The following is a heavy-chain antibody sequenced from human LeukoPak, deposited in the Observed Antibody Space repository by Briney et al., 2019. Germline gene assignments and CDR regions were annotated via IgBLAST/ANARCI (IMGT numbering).Heavy chain of an antibody. D-gene: IGHD3-3*01. CDR2: INPNSGGT. V-gene: IGHV1-2*02. J-gene: IGHJ5*02. CDR3: AAYDFWSGYYGGNWFDP. CDR1: GYTFTGYY. Sequence: ASVKVSCKASGYTFTGYYMHWVRQAPGQGLEWMGWINPNSGGTNYAQKFQGRVTMTGDTSISTAYMELSRLRSDDTAVYYCAAYDFWSGYYGGNWFDPWGQGTLVTVSS.